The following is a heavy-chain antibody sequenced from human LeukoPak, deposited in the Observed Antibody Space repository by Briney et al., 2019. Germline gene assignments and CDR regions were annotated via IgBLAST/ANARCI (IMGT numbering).Heavy chain of an antibody. J-gene: IGHJ4*02. Sequence: ASVKVSCKASGYTFTGYYMHWVRQAPGQGLEWMGWINPNSGGTNYAQKFQGRVTMTRDTSISTAYMELSRLRSEDTAVYYCARGRYDSSGYYYESFDYWGQGTLVTVSS. CDR2: INPNSGGT. CDR3: ARGRYDSSGYYYESFDY. CDR1: GYTFTGYY. V-gene: IGHV1-2*02. D-gene: IGHD3-22*01.